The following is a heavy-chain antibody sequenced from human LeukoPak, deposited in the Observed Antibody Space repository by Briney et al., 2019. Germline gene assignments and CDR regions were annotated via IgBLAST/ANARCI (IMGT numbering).Heavy chain of an antibody. CDR1: GYTFTGYH. Sequence: ASVKVSCKASGYTFTGYHIHWVRQAPGQGPEWMGRITPNSGDTNYAQNFQGRVTMTRDTSINTAYMELSRLRSDDTAVYYCARDSSWFGGSDYWGQGTLVTVSS. CDR2: ITPNSGDT. J-gene: IGHJ4*02. V-gene: IGHV1-2*02. D-gene: IGHD3-10*01. CDR3: ARDSSWFGGSDY.